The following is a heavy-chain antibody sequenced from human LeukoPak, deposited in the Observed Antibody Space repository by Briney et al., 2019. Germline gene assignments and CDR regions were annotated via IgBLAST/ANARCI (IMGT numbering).Heavy chain of an antibody. V-gene: IGHV3-48*01. CDR2: ISRSSSTI. CDR1: GFTFSSYS. Sequence: PGGSLRLSCAAAGFTFSSYSMSWVRQAPGEGREWVSYISRSSSTIYYAYSVKGRFTISRDNANNSLYLQMNSLRAGDTAVFFCARELAYYYYSSWPPGYWGQGTLVTVSS. J-gene: IGHJ4*02. CDR3: ARELAYYYYSSWPPGY. D-gene: IGHD3-22*01.